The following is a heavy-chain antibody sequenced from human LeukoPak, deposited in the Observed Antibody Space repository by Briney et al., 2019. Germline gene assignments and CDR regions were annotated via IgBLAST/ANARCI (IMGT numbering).Heavy chain of an antibody. Sequence: SETLSLTCTVSGYSISSGYYWGWIRQPPGGGLEWIGSVWHSGITYYNPSLKSRVTISVDTSKNQFSLKVTSVTAADTAVYYCARDDYGDYLLLGYWGQGTLVTVSS. CDR2: VWHSGIT. CDR3: ARDDYGDYLLLGY. V-gene: IGHV4-38-2*02. D-gene: IGHD4-17*01. J-gene: IGHJ4*02. CDR1: GYSISSGYY.